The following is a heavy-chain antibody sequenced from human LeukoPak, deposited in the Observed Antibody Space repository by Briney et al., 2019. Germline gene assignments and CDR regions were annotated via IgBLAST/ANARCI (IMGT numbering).Heavy chain of an antibody. J-gene: IGHJ4*02. D-gene: IGHD3-10*01. V-gene: IGHV3-23*01. CDR2: ISGSGGST. CDR1: GFPFSSYW. CDR3: AKASSLLWFGELLLTGFDY. Sequence: GALRLSCVASGFPFSSYWMTWVRQAPGKGLEWVSAISGSGGSTYYADSVKGRFTISRDNSKNTLYLQMNSLRAEDTAVYYCAKASSLLWFGELLLTGFDYWGQGTLVTVSS.